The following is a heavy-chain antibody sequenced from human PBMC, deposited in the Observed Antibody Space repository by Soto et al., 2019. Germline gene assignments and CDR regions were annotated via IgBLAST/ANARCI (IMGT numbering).Heavy chain of an antibody. V-gene: IGHV4-61*01. CDR2: VYHTGRT. CDR1: GGSFKSGSYS. Sequence: QVQLQESGPGLVKPSETLSLTCTVSGGSFKSGSYSWSWIRQPPGEGLEWIGYVYHTGRTSYNPSLTSRVSISMDTSKNQFSLNLDSVTAADTAVYFCSRDFAYFDSWGQGTLVTVSS. D-gene: IGHD3-3*01. CDR3: SRDFAYFDS. J-gene: IGHJ4*02.